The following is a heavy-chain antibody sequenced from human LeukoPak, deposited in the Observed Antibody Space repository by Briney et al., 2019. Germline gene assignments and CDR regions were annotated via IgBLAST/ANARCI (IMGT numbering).Heavy chain of an antibody. Sequence: ASVKVSCKTSGYTFIRYSIGWARQAPGQGLEWMGWISTYNGDTKYAQKFQDRVTMTTDTSTSTAYLEMRRLRFDDTAVYFCARERDTALAPYLDYWGQGTLLTVSS. J-gene: IGHJ4*02. CDR1: GYTFIRYS. CDR2: ISTYNGDT. CDR3: ARERDTALAPYLDY. V-gene: IGHV1-18*01. D-gene: IGHD5-18*01.